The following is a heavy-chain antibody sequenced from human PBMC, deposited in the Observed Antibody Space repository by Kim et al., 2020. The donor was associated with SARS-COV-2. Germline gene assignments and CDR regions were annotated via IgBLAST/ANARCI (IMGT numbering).Heavy chain of an antibody. D-gene: IGHD2-15*01. CDR2: K. J-gene: IGHJ4*02. CDR3: ARNSDTLGFVY. V-gene: IGHV3-33*01. Sequence: KNYGDSVEGRFTISRDNSKNTVYLQGNSLRAEDTAVYFCARNSDTLGFVYWGQGTLVTVSS.